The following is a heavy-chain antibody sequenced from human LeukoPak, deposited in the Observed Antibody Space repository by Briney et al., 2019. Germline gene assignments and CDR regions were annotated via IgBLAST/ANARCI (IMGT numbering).Heavy chain of an antibody. CDR2: ISYDGSNK. V-gene: IGHV3-30-3*01. Sequence: GGSLRLSCVASGFTFSSYAMHWVRQAPGKGLEWVAVISYDGSNKYYADSVKGRFTISRDNSKNTLYLQMNSLRAEDTAVYYCARGEVEYSSSSGWFDPWGQGTLVTVSS. CDR3: ARGEVEYSSSSGWFDP. J-gene: IGHJ5*02. D-gene: IGHD6-6*01. CDR1: GFTFSSYA.